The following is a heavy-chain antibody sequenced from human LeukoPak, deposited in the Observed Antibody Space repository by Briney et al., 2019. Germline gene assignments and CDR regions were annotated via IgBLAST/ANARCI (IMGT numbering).Heavy chain of an antibody. CDR2: FYYSGST. V-gene: IGHV4-59*08. CDR3: ARLESGNLNAFDI. J-gene: IGHJ3*02. Sequence: SETLSLTCTVSGGSISTYYWSWIRQPPGKGLEWIGYFYYSGSTNYNPSLKSRVTISVDTSKSHFSLKLSSVTAADTAVYYCARLESGNLNAFDIWGQGTMVTVSS. D-gene: IGHD1-26*01. CDR1: GGSISTYY.